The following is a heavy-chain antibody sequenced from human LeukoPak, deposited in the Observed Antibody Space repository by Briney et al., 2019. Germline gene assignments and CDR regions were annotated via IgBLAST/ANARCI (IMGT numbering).Heavy chain of an antibody. CDR2: IWYDGSNK. Sequence: GGSLRLSCAASGFTFSSYGMDWVRQAPGKGLEWVAVIWYDGSNKYYADSVKGRFTLSRDNAKNSLYLLMNSLRAEDTAVYYCARVSQPQQPLDYWGQGTLVTVSS. CDR3: ARVSQPQQPLDY. CDR1: GFTFSSYG. V-gene: IGHV3-33*01. D-gene: IGHD6-13*01. J-gene: IGHJ4*02.